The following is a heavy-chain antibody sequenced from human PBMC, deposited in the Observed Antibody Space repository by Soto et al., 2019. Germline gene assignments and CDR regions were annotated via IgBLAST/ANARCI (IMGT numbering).Heavy chain of an antibody. D-gene: IGHD2-2*01. V-gene: IGHV3-48*03. Sequence: EVQLVESGGGLVQPGGSLRLSCVASGFTFSSSEMYWVRQAPGKGLEWVSYIHPAGQPIFFADSVNGRFTISRDNAKKSVYLQMNSLRAEDTAVYYCARRGSTWGQGTMVTVSS. CDR3: ARRGST. CDR1: GFTFSSSE. J-gene: IGHJ3*01. CDR2: IHPAGQPI.